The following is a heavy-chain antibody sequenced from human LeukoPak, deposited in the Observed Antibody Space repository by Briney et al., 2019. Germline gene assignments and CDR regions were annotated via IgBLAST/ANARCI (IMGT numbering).Heavy chain of an antibody. CDR2: IYYSGTT. J-gene: IGHJ3*02. CDR3: ARGNVGPYYDFWSGYLAFDI. CDR1: GGSISTYY. V-gene: IGHV4-59*01. Sequence: SETLSLTCTVSGGSISTYYWNWIRQPPGKGLEWIGYIYYSGTTNYNPSLKSRVSMSVDTSKNQFSLKLSSVTAADTAVYYCARGNVGPYYDFWSGYLAFDIWGQGTMVTVSS. D-gene: IGHD3-3*01.